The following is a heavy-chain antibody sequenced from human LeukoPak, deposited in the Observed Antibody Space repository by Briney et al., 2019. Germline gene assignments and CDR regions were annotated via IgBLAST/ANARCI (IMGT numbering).Heavy chain of an antibody. D-gene: IGHD2-2*02. CDR3: ASRVPAAIRNGWFDP. CDR2: IIPIFGTA. V-gene: IGHV1-69*05. Sequence: ASVKVSCKASGGTFSSYAISWVRQAPGQGLEWMGGIIPIFGTANYAQKFQGRVTITTDESTSTAYMELSSLRSEDTAVYYCASRVPAAIRNGWFDPWGQGTLDTVSS. J-gene: IGHJ5*02. CDR1: GGTFSSYA.